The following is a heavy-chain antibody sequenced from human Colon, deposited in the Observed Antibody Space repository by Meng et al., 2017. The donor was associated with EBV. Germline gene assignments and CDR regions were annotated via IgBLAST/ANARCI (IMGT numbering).Heavy chain of an antibody. V-gene: IGHV4-59*08. J-gene: IGHJ5*02. Sequence: QVQLTESGPVLVKPSEALSPTCTVSGGSSGRYYWSWIRQPPGKGLEWIGYIYYSGSTNYNPSLKSRVTISVDTSKNQFSLKLSSVTAADTAVYYCARHFINWFDPWGQGTLVTASS. CDR1: GGSSGRYY. CDR3: ARHFINWFDP. CDR2: IYYSGST.